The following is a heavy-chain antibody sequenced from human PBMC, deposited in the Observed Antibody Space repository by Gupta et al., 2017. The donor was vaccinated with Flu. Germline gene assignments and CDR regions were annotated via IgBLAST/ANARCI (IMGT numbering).Heavy chain of an antibody. J-gene: IGHJ6*03. D-gene: IGHD2/OR15-2a*01. Sequence: QLVQSGAEVQTPGSSVKVACKASGGTFRTYTISWVRQAPGQGLEWKGGILPIFNTPKYAQKFQGRLTMAADESTGTAYMVLSSLRSDDTAVYYCGGSMAPPNFFYMDVWGKGTTVTVSS. CDR3: GGSMAPPNFFYMDV. CDR1: GGTFRTYT. CDR2: ILPIFNTP. V-gene: IGHV1-69*01.